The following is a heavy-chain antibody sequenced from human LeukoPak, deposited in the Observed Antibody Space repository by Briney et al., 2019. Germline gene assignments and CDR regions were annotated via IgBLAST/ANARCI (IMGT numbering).Heavy chain of an antibody. D-gene: IGHD4-17*01. CDR2: VNSNGSRP. J-gene: IGHJ4*02. V-gene: IGHV3-74*01. CDR1: GFTFSGYW. Sequence: GGSLRLSCAASGFTFSGYWMHWVRQAPGKGLVWVSRVNSNGSRPIYADSVKGRFTVSRENAKNTLYLQMDSLTAEDTAVYYCAKNGDYGDYFDHWGQGILVTVSS. CDR3: AKNGDYGDYFDH.